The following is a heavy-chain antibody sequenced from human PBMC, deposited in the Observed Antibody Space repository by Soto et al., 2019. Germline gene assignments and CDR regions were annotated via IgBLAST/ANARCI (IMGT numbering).Heavy chain of an antibody. CDR2: INPNSGGT. Sequence: ASVKVSCKASGYTFTGYYMHWVRQAPGQGLEWMGWINPNSGGTNYAQKFQGWVTMTRDTSISTAYMELSRLRSDDTAVYYCARAGANWNDTYDYYYMDVWGKGTTVTVSS. CDR1: GYTFTGYY. J-gene: IGHJ6*03. CDR3: ARAGANWNDTYDYYYMDV. D-gene: IGHD1-1*01. V-gene: IGHV1-2*04.